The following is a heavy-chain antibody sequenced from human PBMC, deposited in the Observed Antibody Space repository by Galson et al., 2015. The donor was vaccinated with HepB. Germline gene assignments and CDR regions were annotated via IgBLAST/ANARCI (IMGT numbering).Heavy chain of an antibody. Sequence: SLRLSCAASGFTFSSYGMHWVRQAPGKGLEWVAVISYDGSNKYYADSVKGRFTISRDNSKNTLYLQMNSLRAEDTAVYYCAKDDVVVPAAIGYYYYGMDVWGQGTTVTVSS. CDR2: ISYDGSNK. CDR1: GFTFSSYG. J-gene: IGHJ6*02. CDR3: AKDDVVVPAAIGYYYYGMDV. D-gene: IGHD2-2*01. V-gene: IGHV3-30*18.